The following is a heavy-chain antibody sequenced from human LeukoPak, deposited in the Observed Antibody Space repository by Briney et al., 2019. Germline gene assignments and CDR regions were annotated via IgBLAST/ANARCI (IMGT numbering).Heavy chain of an antibody. J-gene: IGHJ3*02. Sequence: PSETLSLTFTVSGGSISSGDYYWSWIRQPPGKGLEWIGYIYYSGSTYYNPSLKSRVTISVDTSKNQFSLKLSSVTAADTAVYYCARPQNQYYYGSGSDAFDIWGQGTMVTVSS. CDR3: ARPQNQYYYGSGSDAFDI. V-gene: IGHV4-30-4*08. CDR1: GGSISSGDYY. CDR2: IYYSGST. D-gene: IGHD3-10*01.